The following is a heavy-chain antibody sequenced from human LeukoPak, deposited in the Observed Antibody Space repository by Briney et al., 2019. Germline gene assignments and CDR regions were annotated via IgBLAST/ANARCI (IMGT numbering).Heavy chain of an antibody. J-gene: IGHJ3*02. CDR2: IRYDGSNK. D-gene: IGHD6-19*01. CDR1: GFTFSSYG. Sequence: GGSLRLSCAPSGFTFSSYGMHWVRQAPGKGLEWVAFIRYDGSNKYYADSVKGRFTISRDNSKNTLYLQMNSLRAEDTAVYYCAKDHLLYSSGLDAFDIWGQGTMVTVPS. CDR3: AKDHLLYSSGLDAFDI. V-gene: IGHV3-30*02.